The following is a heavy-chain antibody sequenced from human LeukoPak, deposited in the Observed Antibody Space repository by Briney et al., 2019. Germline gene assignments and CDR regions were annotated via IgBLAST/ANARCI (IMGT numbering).Heavy chain of an antibody. V-gene: IGHV3-23*01. Sequence: GGSLRLSCAASGFTFSSYAMSWVRQAPGKGLEWVSAISGSGSSTYYADSVKGRFTISRDNSKNTLYLQMNSLRAEDTAVYYCAKDVRDSSGWPDAFDIWGQGTMVTVSS. CDR1: GFTFSSYA. CDR3: AKDVRDSSGWPDAFDI. D-gene: IGHD6-19*01. CDR2: ISGSGSST. J-gene: IGHJ3*02.